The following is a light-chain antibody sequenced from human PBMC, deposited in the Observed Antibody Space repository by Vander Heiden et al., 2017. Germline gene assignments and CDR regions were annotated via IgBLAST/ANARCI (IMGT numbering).Light chain of an antibody. CDR2: GAS. CDR3: QQYNNWPPST. CDR1: QSVSSN. J-gene: IGKJ2*01. Sequence: EIVMTPSPATRSVSPGERATLSCRASQSVSSNLAWYQQKPGQAPRLLIYGASTRATGIPARFSGSGSETDFAVYYCQQYNNWPPSTFGQGTKLEIK. V-gene: IGKV3-15*01.